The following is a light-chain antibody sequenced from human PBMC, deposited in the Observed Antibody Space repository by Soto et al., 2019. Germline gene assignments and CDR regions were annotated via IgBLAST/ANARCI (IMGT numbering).Light chain of an antibody. J-gene: IGKJ4*01. CDR3: QQANSFPLT. Sequence: DIQITQSPSSVSASVGDRVTITCRASQGINRWLAWYQQKLGKAPKLLIFDASSLQSGVPSRFSGSGSGTDFTLTISSMQPEDFANYYCQQANSFPLTFGGGTKVDIK. CDR1: QGINRW. V-gene: IGKV1D-12*01. CDR2: DAS.